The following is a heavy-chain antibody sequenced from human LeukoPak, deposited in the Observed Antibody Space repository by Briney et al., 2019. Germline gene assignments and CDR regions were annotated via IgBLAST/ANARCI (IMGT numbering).Heavy chain of an antibody. J-gene: IGHJ4*02. D-gene: IGHD6-13*01. V-gene: IGHV4-34*01. CDR2: INHSGST. Sequence: SETLSLTCAVYGGSFSGYYWSWNRQPPGKGLEWIGEINHSGSTNYNPSLKSRVTISVDTSKNQFSLKLSSVTAADTAVYYCARGGDSSSWYGLVDYWGQGTLVTVSS. CDR1: GGSFSGYY. CDR3: ARGGDSSSWYGLVDY.